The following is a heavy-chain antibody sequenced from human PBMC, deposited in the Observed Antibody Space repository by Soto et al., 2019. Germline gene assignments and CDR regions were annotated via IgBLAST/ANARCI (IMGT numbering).Heavy chain of an antibody. J-gene: IGHJ4*02. V-gene: IGHV3-23*01. Sequence: GGSLRLSCAASGFTFSSYAMSWVRQAPGKGLEWVSAISGSGGSTYYADSVKGRFTISRDNSKNTLYLQMNSLRAEDTAVYYCPKTQPPHSSGWYYFDYWGPGTLVTVSS. CDR3: PKTQPPHSSGWYYFDY. CDR1: GFTFSSYA. D-gene: IGHD6-19*01. CDR2: ISGSGGST.